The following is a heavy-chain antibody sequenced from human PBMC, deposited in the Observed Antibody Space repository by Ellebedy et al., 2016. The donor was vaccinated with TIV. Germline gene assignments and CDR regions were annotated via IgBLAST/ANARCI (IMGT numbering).Heavy chain of an antibody. CDR2: IYYSGST. V-gene: IGHV4-39*01. CDR1: GGSISSSSYY. D-gene: IGHD6-19*01. J-gene: IGHJ5*02. Sequence: SETLSLTXTVSGGSISSSSYYWGWIRQPPGKGLEWIGSIYYSGSTYYNPSLKSRVTISVDTSKNQFSLKLSSVTAADTAVYYCARQRYSSGWYEGEWFDPWGQGTLVTVSS. CDR3: ARQRYSSGWYEGEWFDP.